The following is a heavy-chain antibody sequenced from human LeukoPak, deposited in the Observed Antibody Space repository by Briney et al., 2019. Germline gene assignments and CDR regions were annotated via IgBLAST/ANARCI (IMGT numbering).Heavy chain of an antibody. D-gene: IGHD2-2*01. J-gene: IGHJ4*02. CDR1: GGSMRTYN. V-gene: IGHV4-34*01. Sequence: SETLSLTCTVSGGSMRTYNYNWIRQPPGKGLEWIGEINHSGSTNYNPSLKSRVTISVDTSKNQFSLKLSSVTAADTAVYYCARKCSSTSCYNYWGQGTLVTVSS. CDR2: INHSGST. CDR3: ARKCSSTSCYNY.